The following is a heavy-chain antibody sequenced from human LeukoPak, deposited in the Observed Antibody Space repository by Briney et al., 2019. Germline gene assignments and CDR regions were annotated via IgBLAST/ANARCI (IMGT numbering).Heavy chain of an antibody. J-gene: IGHJ1*01. CDR2: ISGSGGST. D-gene: IGHD6-13*01. Sequence: GGSLRLSCAASGFTFSNYAMSWVRQAPGKGLEWVTSISGSGGSTYYAESVKGRFTISRDNSKNSLYLQMNSLRTEDTALYYCAKDIDSSWYAEYFQHWGQGTLVTVSS. CDR3: AKDIDSSWYAEYFQH. CDR1: GFTFSNYA. V-gene: IGHV3-43*02.